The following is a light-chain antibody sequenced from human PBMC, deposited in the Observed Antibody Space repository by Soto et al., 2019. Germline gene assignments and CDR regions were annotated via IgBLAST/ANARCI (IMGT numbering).Light chain of an antibody. CDR2: AAS. V-gene: IGKV1-9*01. CDR1: QAISSY. CDR3: QQLYRFPLT. Sequence: DIQLTQSPSCLSASVGDRVTITCRASQAISSYLAWYQQEPGEAPKLLIFAASTLQSGVPSRFSGSGSGAEFTLTISSLQPEDSAVYFCQQLYRFPLTFGGGSTVEIK. J-gene: IGKJ4*01.